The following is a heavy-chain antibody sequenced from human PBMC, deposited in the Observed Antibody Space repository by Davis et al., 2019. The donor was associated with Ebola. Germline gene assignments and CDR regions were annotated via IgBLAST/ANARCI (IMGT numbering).Heavy chain of an antibody. Sequence: PSETLSLTCTVSGASMTSYYWSWIRQPPGKGLEWIGYIAYTGNTIYNPSLKSRVTISGDTSKKQFSLRLSSVTAADTAVYHCARGGLVPAALYLWGQGTMVTVSS. V-gene: IGHV4-59*01. J-gene: IGHJ3*01. CDR3: ARGGLVPAALYL. D-gene: IGHD2-2*01. CDR2: IAYTGNT. CDR1: GASMTSYY.